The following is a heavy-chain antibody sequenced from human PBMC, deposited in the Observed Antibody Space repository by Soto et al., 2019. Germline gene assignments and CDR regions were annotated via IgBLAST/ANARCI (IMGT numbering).Heavy chain of an antibody. CDR3: VKQRGSAKTYYYNMYV. D-gene: IGHD3-10*01. CDR1: GFSFNTYA. Sequence: EVQLLESGGGLVQPGGSLRLSCETSGFSFNTYAMTWVRQAPGMGLEWVAVINYSGRTTFHAQSVKGRFTISRDNSRNTVFLQMDSLRAEDTAVYYCVKQRGSAKTYYYNMYVWGLGTTVIVSS. V-gene: IGHV3-23*01. J-gene: IGHJ6*02. CDR2: INYSGRTT.